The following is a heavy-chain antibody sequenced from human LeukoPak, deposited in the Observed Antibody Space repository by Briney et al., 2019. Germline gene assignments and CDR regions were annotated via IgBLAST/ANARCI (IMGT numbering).Heavy chain of an antibody. CDR2: IYSGGST. CDR1: GFTVSSNY. Sequence: GGSLRLSCAASGFTVSSNYMSWVRQAPGKGLEWVSVIYSGGSTYHADSVKGRFTISRDNAKNSLYLQMNSLRAEDTAVYYCARDGNIVLMVYAIPYYFDYWGQGTLVTVSS. CDR3: ARDGNIVLMVYAIPYYFDY. J-gene: IGHJ4*02. D-gene: IGHD2-8*01. V-gene: IGHV3-53*01.